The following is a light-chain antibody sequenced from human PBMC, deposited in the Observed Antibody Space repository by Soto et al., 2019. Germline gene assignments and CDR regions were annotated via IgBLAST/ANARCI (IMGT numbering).Light chain of an antibody. CDR3: QQSYSSPPT. CDR2: AAS. CDR1: QSISSY. J-gene: IGKJ1*01. V-gene: IGKV1-39*01. Sequence: IRMTQSPSTQSASVGDRVTITCRAGQSISSYLNWYQQKPGKAPKLLIFAASSLQSGVPSRFSGSRSGPDFTLTISSLQPEDFATYYCQQSYSSPPTFGQGTKVDIK.